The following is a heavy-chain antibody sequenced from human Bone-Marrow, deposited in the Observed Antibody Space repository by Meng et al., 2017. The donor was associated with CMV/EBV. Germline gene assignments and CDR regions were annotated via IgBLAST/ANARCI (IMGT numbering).Heavy chain of an antibody. Sequence: ESLKISCTVSGGSISSYYWSWIRQPPGKGLEWIGYIYYSGSTNYNPSLKSRVTISVDTSKNQFSLKLSSVTAADTAVYYCARDRGYSSSRRIKDYYYGMDVWGPGTTVTGSS. CDR1: GGSISSYY. V-gene: IGHV4-59*01. J-gene: IGHJ6*01. D-gene: IGHD6-13*01. CDR3: ARDRGYSSSRRIKDYYYGMDV. CDR2: IYYSGST.